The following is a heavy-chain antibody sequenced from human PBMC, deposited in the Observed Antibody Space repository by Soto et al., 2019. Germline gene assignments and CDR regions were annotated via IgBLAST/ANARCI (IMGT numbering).Heavy chain of an antibody. CDR2: LTGSSSNI. Sequence: LRLSCAASGFSFRNYAMSWVRQAPGKGLEWISTLTGSSSNIYYADSVKGRFAISRDNSRNTLYLQMNSLTAEDTAVYYCANGRATYGLLTHDYWGQGTLVTVSS. D-gene: IGHD3-10*01. CDR1: GFSFRNYA. CDR3: ANGRATYGLLTHDY. J-gene: IGHJ4*02. V-gene: IGHV3-23*01.